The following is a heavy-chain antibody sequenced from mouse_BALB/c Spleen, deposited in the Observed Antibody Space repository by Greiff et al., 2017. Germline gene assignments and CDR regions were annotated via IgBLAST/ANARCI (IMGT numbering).Heavy chain of an antibody. V-gene: IGHV5-9-4*01. CDR2: ISSVGSYT. CDR3: ARDGGNAMDY. J-gene: IGHJ4*01. Sequence: DVQLVESGGGLVQPGGSVKLSCAASGFTFSSYAMSWVRQSPEKGLEWVAEISSVGSYTDYPDTVTGRFTISRDNAKNTLYLQMSSLRSEDTAMYDCARDGGNAMDYWGQGTSVTVSS. CDR1: GFTFSSYA.